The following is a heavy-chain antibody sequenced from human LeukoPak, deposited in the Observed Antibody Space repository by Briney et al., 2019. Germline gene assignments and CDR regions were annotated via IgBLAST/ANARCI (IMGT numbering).Heavy chain of an antibody. D-gene: IGHD4-17*01. Sequence: GGSLRLSCAASGFTFSSYWMHWVRQAPGKGLVWVSRISYDGISTNYADSVKGRFTISRDNAKNTLYLQMNSLSAEDTAMYYCASQEGPQYGEYYLDYWGQGTLVTVSS. J-gene: IGHJ4*02. CDR1: GFTFSSYW. V-gene: IGHV3-74*01. CDR3: ASQEGPQYGEYYLDY. CDR2: ISYDGIST.